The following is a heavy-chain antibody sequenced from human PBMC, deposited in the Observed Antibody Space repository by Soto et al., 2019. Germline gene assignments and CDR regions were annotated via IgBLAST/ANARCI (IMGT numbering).Heavy chain of an antibody. CDR2: IIPIFGTA. J-gene: IGHJ3*02. Sequence: QVQLVQSGAEVKKPGSSVKVSCKASGGTFSSYAISWVRQAPGQGLEWMGGIIPIFGTANYAQKFQGRVTITADESTSTAYMELSSLRSDDTAVHYCARGGGITMLTSTAFDIWGQGTMVTVSS. D-gene: IGHD3-10*01. CDR3: ARGGGITMLTSTAFDI. V-gene: IGHV1-69*01. CDR1: GGTFSSYA.